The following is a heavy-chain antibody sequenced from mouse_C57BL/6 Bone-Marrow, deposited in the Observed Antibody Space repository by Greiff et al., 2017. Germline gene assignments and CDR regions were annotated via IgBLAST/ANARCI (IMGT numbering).Heavy chain of an antibody. CDR2: IYPRSGNP. V-gene: IGHV1-81*01. J-gene: IGHJ4*01. Sequence: QVQLKESGAELARPGASVKLSCKASGYTFTSYGISWVKQSTGQGLEWIGEIYPRSGNPYYNEKFKGKATLTADKSSSTAYMELRSLTSEDSAVYFCASPYGSSHPHWGQGTSVTVSS. CDR3: ASPYGSSHPH. CDR1: GYTFTSYG. D-gene: IGHD1-1*01.